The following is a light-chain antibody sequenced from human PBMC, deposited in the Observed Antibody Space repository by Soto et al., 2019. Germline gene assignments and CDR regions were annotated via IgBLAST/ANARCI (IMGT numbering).Light chain of an antibody. Sequence: IHLTQSPSSLSASVGDRVTITCRASQGISSYLAWYQQKPGRAPKLLIYAASTLQSGVPSRFSGSGSGTDFTLTISSLQSEDFATYYCQQLNSYPLTFGGGTKVDIK. V-gene: IGKV1-9*01. J-gene: IGKJ4*01. CDR1: QGISSY. CDR2: AAS. CDR3: QQLNSYPLT.